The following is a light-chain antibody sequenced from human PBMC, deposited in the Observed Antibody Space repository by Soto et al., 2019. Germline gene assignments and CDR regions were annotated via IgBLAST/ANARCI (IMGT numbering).Light chain of an antibody. CDR3: MQALPPFT. CDR2: LGS. CDR1: QSLLHSNGYNY. V-gene: IGKV2-28*01. J-gene: IGKJ3*01. Sequence: DIVMTQSPLSLPVTPGEPASISCRSSQSLLHSNGYNYLDWYLQKPGQSPQLLIYLGSNRASGVPDRFSGSGSGSDFTLKISRVEAEDVGVYYCMQALPPFTFGLGTKVDIK.